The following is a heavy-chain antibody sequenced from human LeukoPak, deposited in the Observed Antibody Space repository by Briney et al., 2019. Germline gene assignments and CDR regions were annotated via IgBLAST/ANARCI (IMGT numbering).Heavy chain of an antibody. Sequence: SETLSLTCTVSGGPISSSSYYWGWIRQPPGKGLEWNGSIYYSGSTYYNPSLKSRVTISVDTSKNQFSLKLSSVTAADTAVYYCATLQSSGYDYSDYWGQGILVTVSS. CDR1: GGPISSSSYY. CDR3: ATLQSSGYDYSDY. CDR2: IYYSGST. V-gene: IGHV4-39*07. J-gene: IGHJ4*02. D-gene: IGHD3-22*01.